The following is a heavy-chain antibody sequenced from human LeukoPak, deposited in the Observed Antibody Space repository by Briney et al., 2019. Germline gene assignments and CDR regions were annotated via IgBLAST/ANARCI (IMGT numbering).Heavy chain of an antibody. CDR3: ARERNYYGSGSYFNAGFDY. CDR2: ISAYNGNT. V-gene: IGHV1-18*01. J-gene: IGHJ4*02. Sequence: ASVKVSCKASGYTFTSYGISWVRQAPGQGLEWMGWISAYNGNTNYAQELQGRVTMTTDTSTSTAYMELRSLRSDDTAVYYCARERNYYGSGSYFNAGFDYWGQGTLVTVSS. CDR1: GYTFTSYG. D-gene: IGHD3-10*01.